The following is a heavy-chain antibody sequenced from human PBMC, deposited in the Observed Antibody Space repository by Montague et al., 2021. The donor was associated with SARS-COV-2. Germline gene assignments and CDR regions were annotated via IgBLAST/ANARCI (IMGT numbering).Heavy chain of an antibody. CDR3: ARGDVDTAMVYYFDY. J-gene: IGHJ4*02. Sequence: SETLSLTCTVSGGSISSYYWSWIRQPPGKGLEWIGYIYSSGSTNYNPSLKSRVTISVDTSKNQFSLKLSSVTAADTAVYYCARGDVDTAMVYYFDYWGQGTLVTISS. V-gene: IGHV4-59*12. CDR2: IYSSGST. CDR1: GGSISSYY. D-gene: IGHD5-18*01.